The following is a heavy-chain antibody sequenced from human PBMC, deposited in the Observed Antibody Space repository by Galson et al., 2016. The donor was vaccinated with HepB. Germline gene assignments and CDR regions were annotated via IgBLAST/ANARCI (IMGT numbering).Heavy chain of an antibody. Sequence: LRLSCAASGFTFSSYGMHWVRQAPGKGLEWVAVILYDGTTKYYADSVKGRFTISRDNSKNTLYLQMNSLGAEDTAVYYCAKPLGDVLTGPFDYWGQGTLVTVSS. CDR1: GFTFSSYG. D-gene: IGHD3-9*01. CDR3: AKPLGDVLTGPFDY. V-gene: IGHV3-30*18. J-gene: IGHJ4*02. CDR2: ILYDGTTK.